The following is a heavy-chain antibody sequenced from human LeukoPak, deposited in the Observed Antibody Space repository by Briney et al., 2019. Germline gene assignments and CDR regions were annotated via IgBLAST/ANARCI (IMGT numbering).Heavy chain of an antibody. CDR2: IYHSGRT. D-gene: IGHD1-26*01. CDR1: GGSISSPNW. J-gene: IGHJ5*02. V-gene: IGHV4-4*02. Sequence: PSGTLSLTCAVSGGSISSPNWWTWVRQPPGKGLEWIGEIYHSGRTNSNPSLESRVIMSVDKSKNQFSLKLTSGTAADTAVYYCARVGHNWFDPWGQGTLVTVSS. CDR3: ARVGHNWFDP.